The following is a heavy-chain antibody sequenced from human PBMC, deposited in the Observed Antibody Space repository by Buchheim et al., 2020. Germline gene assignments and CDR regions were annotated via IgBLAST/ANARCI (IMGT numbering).Heavy chain of an antibody. D-gene: IGHD4/OR15-4a*01. V-gene: IGHV3-30*18. Sequence: QVQLVESGGGVVQPGRSLRLSCAASGFTFSSYGMHWVRQAPGKGLEWVAVISYDGSNKYYADSVKGRFTISRDNSKKTLYLQMNSLRAEDTAVYYCAKDKVLTTFYYYYYGMDVWGQGTT. CDR1: GFTFSSYG. CDR3: AKDKVLTTFYYYYYGMDV. J-gene: IGHJ6*02. CDR2: ISYDGSNK.